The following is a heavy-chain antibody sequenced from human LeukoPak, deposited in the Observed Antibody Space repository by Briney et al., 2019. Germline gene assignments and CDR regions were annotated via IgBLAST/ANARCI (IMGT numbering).Heavy chain of an antibody. V-gene: IGHV1-69*13. CDR3: VRDTSYSYGFDY. CDR2: IIPIFGTA. D-gene: IGHD5-18*01. J-gene: IGHJ4*02. Sequence: SVKVSCKASGGTFSSYAISWVRQAPGQGLERMGGIIPIFGTANYAQKFQGRVTITADESTSTAYMELSSLRSEDTAVYYCVRDTSYSYGFDYWGQGTLVTVSS. CDR1: GGTFSSYA.